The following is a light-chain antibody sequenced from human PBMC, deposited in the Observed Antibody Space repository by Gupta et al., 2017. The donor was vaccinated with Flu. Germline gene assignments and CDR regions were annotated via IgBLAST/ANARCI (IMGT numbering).Light chain of an antibody. CDR1: QSLVYNDGNTY. J-gene: IGKJ5*01. CDR3: MQGSHWPPIT. CDR2: RVS. Sequence: DVVRTQSALSLTVTLAQPASHSCRYSQSLVYNDGNTYLNWFQQRPGQSPRRLIYRVSNRDSGVPDRVSGSGSGTDFTLKISRVEAEDVGVYYCMQGSHWPPITFGQGTRLEIK. V-gene: IGKV2-30*01.